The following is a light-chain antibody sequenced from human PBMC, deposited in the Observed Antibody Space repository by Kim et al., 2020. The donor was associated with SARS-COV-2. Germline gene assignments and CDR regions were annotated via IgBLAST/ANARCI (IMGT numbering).Light chain of an antibody. V-gene: IGKV3-11*01. CDR2: DAF. CDR3: QQRSDWPRT. Sequence: ATLSLSPGQRATLSCRASQRISSSLAWYQQKPGQAPRLLIYDAFNRATGIPARFSGSGSGTDFTLTISSLEPEDFAVYYCQQRSDWPRTFGQGTKVELK. J-gene: IGKJ1*01. CDR1: QRISSS.